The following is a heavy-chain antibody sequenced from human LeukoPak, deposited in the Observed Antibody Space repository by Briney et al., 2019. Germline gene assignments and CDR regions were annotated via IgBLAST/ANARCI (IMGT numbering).Heavy chain of an antibody. Sequence: ASVKVSCKASGYTFTSYSISWVRQAPGQGLEGMGWISAYNGNTNYAQKLQGRVTMTTDTSTSTAYMELRSLRSDDTAVYYCARLGDGYYYDSSGYPPDYWGQGTLVTVSS. J-gene: IGHJ4*02. CDR3: ARLGDGYYYDSSGYPPDY. D-gene: IGHD3-22*01. CDR2: ISAYNGNT. V-gene: IGHV1-18*01. CDR1: GYTFTSYS.